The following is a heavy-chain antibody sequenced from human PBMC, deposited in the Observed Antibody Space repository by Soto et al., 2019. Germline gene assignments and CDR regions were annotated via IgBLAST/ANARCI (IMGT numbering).Heavy chain of an antibody. Sequence: SETLSLTCTVSGDSITRSNFYWGWIRQPPGKGLECLGSIFYGGSTFYNPALKSRVTFSVDTSKNPFSLKLSSVTAADTAVYYCARHKTTMLTVVSAFDPWGQGTRVTVSS. CDR1: GDSITRSNFY. CDR2: IFYGGST. CDR3: ARHKTTMLTVVSAFDP. D-gene: IGHD3-22*01. V-gene: IGHV4-39*02. J-gene: IGHJ5*02.